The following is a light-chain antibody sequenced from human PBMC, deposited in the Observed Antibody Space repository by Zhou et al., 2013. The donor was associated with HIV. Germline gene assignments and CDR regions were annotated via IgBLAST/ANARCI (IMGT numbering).Light chain of an antibody. V-gene: IGKV3-20*01. CDR3: QQYGSSSIT. J-gene: IGKJ5*01. CDR2: GAS. Sequence: EIVLTQSPDTLSLSPGETATLSCRASQTVGSSYVAWYQQKPGQAPRLLIYGASSRATGIPDRFSGSGSGTDFTLTISRLEPEDFAVYYCQQYGSSSITFGQGTRL. CDR1: QTVGSSY.